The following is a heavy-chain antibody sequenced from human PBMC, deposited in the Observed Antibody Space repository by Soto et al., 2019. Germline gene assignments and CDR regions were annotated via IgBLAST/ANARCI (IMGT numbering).Heavy chain of an antibody. D-gene: IGHD3-16*01. CDR1: GGSISSSY. V-gene: IGHV4-59*01. CDR3: ARGFGGSWWD. J-gene: IGHJ4*02. CDR2: IHYSGST. Sequence: QVQLQESGPGLVKPSETLSLTCTVSGGSISSSYGAWIRQPPGKGLEYIGYIHYSGSTNYNPSLRGRGTTSSARPNTQFSLRLNYVTAADTAVYYCARGFGGSWWDWGQGIPVIVSS.